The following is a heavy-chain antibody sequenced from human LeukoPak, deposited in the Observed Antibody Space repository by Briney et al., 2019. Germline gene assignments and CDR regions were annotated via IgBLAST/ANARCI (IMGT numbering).Heavy chain of an antibody. J-gene: IGHJ2*01. V-gene: IGHV4-31*03. CDR2: INHSGST. CDR1: GGSISSGASD. CDR3: ARAARQGFTMIVVPFFYFDL. D-gene: IGHD3-22*01. Sequence: SETLSLTCTVSGGSISSGASDWGWIRQHPKGGLEWVGYINHSGSTYYNPSLGSRVTMSVDTSKNQFSLKLSSVTAADSAVYYCARAARQGFTMIVVPFFYFDLWGRGTLVTVSS.